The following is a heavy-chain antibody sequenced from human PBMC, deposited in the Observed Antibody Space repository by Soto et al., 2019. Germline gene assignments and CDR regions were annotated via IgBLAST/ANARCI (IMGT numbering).Heavy chain of an antibody. CDR3: AREDGDYITWFDP. D-gene: IGHD4-17*01. Sequence: QVQLQESGPGLVKPSETLSLTCTVSGDSISRYYWNWIRQSPAKGLEWIGNIHYSGTTNYNPSLKSRVTISVDTSNNQFSLKLTSVTAADTAVYYCAREDGDYITWFDPWGQGTLVTVSS. CDR2: IHYSGTT. CDR1: GDSISRYY. V-gene: IGHV4-59*01. J-gene: IGHJ5*02.